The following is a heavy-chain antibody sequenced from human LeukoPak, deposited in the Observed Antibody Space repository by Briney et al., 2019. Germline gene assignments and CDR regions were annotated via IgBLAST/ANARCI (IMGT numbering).Heavy chain of an antibody. D-gene: IGHD1-1*01. CDR1: GFTFSSYG. CDR3: ARQRYSDY. J-gene: IGHJ4*02. V-gene: IGHV3-7*01. CDR2: IKEDGSEN. Sequence: PGRSLRLSCAASGFTFSSYGMHWVRQAPGKGLEWVANIKEDGSENSYVESVKGRFTISRDNAKNSLYLQLNSLRAEDTAVYFCARQRYSDYWGQGTLVTVSS.